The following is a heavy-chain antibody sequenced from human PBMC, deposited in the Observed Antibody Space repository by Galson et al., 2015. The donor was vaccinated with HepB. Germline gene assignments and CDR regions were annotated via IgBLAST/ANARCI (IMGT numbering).Heavy chain of an antibody. D-gene: IGHD4-17*01. V-gene: IGHV4-61*02. CDR3: ARRRTVNIPLYGYYYLDV. CDR2: IYSSGST. J-gene: IGHJ6*03. CDR1: GGSITFGNNH. Sequence: TLSLTCTVSGGSITFGNNHWSWIRQPAGKGLEWIGRIYSSGSTNYNPSLKSRVTMSLDTSKNQFSLKLRSVTAADTAAYYCARRRTVNIPLYGYYYLDVWGKGTTVTVSS.